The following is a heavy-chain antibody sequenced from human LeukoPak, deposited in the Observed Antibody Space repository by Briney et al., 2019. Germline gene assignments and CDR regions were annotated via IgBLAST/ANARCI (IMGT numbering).Heavy chain of an antibody. CDR3: AINSGSYLTEFDY. V-gene: IGHV3-21*01. D-gene: IGHD1-26*01. J-gene: IGHJ4*02. Sequence: GGSLRLSCAASGFTFSSYKMNWVRQAPGKGLEWVSSISSSSSYIYYADSVKGRFTISRDNAKNSLYLQMNSLRVEDTAVYYCAINSGSYLTEFDYWGQGTLVTVSS. CDR1: GFTFSSYK. CDR2: ISSSSSYI.